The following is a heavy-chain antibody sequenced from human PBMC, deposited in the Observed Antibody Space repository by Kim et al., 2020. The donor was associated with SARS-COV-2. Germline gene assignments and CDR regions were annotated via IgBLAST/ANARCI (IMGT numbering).Heavy chain of an antibody. V-gene: IGHV3-74*01. CDR2: INSDGSST. CDR1: GFTFSSYW. CDR3: ARDPSSGSYRDYGMDV. D-gene: IGHD1-26*01. Sequence: GGSLRLSCAASGFTFSSYWMHWVRQAPGKGLVWVSRINSDGSSTSYADSVKGRFTISRDNAKNTLYLQMNSLRAEDTAVYYCARDPSSGSYRDYGMDVWGQGTTVTVSS. J-gene: IGHJ6*02.